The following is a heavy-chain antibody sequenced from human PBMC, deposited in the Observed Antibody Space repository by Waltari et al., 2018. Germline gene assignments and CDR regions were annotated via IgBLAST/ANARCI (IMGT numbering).Heavy chain of an antibody. CDR1: GFSFSNSW. CDR2: IRGDGDEK. CDR3: ARDPTTATSFLLHYFDY. V-gene: IGHV3-7*01. Sequence: EVQLVESGGGLVQPGGSLRLSCVASGFSFSNSWLAWFRQSPRRGLEWVANIRGDGDEKYYVDSVKGRFTISRDNAKNSLYLEMNSLRAEDTAVYYCARDPTTATSFLLHYFDYWGQGNLVTVSS. J-gene: IGHJ4*02.